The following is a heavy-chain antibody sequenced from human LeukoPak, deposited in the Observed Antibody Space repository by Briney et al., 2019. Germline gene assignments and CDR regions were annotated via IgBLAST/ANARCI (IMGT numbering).Heavy chain of an antibody. Sequence: SETLSLTCTVSGGSISPYSWNWIRQPPGQGLEWIGYVNNHGGTYNNPSLKSRVTVSLDMSKNQFSLKLSSATAADTAVYYCARDAGGTWFDPWGQGILVTVSS. CDR2: VNNHGGT. CDR1: GGSISPYS. J-gene: IGHJ5*02. CDR3: ARDAGGTWFDP. V-gene: IGHV4-59*01.